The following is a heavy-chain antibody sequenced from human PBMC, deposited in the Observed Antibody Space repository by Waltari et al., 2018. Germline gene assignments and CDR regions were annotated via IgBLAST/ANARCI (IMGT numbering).Heavy chain of an antibody. D-gene: IGHD3-3*01. CDR3: ARGSLPYYDFWSGLVY. J-gene: IGHJ4*02. V-gene: IGHV4-34*01. CDR1: GGSFSGYY. CDR2: INHSGST. Sequence: QVQLQQWGAGLLKPSETLSLTCAVYGGSFSGYYWSWIRQPPGKGLEWIGEINHSGSTNYNPSLKSRVNISVDTSKNQFSLKLSSVTAADTAVYYCARGSLPYYDFWSGLVYWGQGTLVTVSS.